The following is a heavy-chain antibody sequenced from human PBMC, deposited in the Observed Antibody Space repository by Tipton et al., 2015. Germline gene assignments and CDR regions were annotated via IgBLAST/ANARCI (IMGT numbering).Heavy chain of an antibody. CDR3: ARSYYQLLASERVYGMDV. J-gene: IGHJ6*02. Sequence: SLRLSCAASGFTFNNYAMSWVRQAPGKGLEWVSSVSSSSSYIYYADSVKGRFTISRDNARNSLYLQMNSLRAEDTAVYYCARSYYQLLASERVYGMDVWGQGTTVTVSS. D-gene: IGHD2-2*01. CDR1: GFTFNNYA. CDR2: VSSSSSYI. V-gene: IGHV3-21*01.